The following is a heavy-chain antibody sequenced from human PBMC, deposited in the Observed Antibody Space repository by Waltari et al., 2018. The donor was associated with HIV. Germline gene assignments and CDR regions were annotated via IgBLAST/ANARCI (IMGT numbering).Heavy chain of an antibody. CDR2: ISSGSGTM. CDR3: ARDSRIYSYGFDI. CDR1: GFTFRSYH. J-gene: IGHJ3*02. D-gene: IGHD4-4*01. Sequence: EVQLVESGGGLVQPGGSLRLSCAASGFTFRSYHLNWVRQAPGRGLEWISYISSGSGTMSFADSVKGRFTISRDNAKNSLYLQVNSLRDEDTAVYYCARDSRIYSYGFDIWGQGTTVTVSS. V-gene: IGHV3-48*02.